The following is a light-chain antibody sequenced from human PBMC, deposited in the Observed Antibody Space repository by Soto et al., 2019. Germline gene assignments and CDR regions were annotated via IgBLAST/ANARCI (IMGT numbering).Light chain of an antibody. J-gene: IGKJ1*01. Sequence: EIVLTQSPGTLSLSLGERATLSCRASQSVNGRYLAWYQQKPGQAPRLLIHGASSRATGIPDRFSGSGSGTDFTLSISRLEPEDIAVYYCQQYARSPQTFGHGTKVEIK. CDR2: GAS. CDR3: QQYARSPQT. V-gene: IGKV3-20*01. CDR1: QSVNGRY.